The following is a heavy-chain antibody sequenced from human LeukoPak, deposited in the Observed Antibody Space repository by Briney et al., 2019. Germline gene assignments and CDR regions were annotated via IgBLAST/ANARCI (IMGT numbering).Heavy chain of an antibody. J-gene: IGHJ5*02. CDR1: GGSISSYH. V-gene: IGHV4-59*01. CDR2: MSYRGST. CDR3: ARGDSNDSKGFDP. Sequence: SETLSLTCIVSGGSISSYHWSWIRQPPGRGLEWIGSMSYRGSTNFNPSLRSRVTMSLDTSKNQFSLKLSSVTAADTAVYYCARGDSNDSKGFDPWGQGTLVTVSS. D-gene: IGHD4-11*01.